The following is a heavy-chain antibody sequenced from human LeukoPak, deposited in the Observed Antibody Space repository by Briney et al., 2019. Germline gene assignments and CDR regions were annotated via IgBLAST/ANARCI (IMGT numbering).Heavy chain of an antibody. CDR1: GYTLTELS. V-gene: IGHV1-24*01. CDR3: ATVVLYSGYYFDY. J-gene: IGHJ4*02. D-gene: IGHD5-12*01. CDR2: FDPEDGAT. Sequence: GASVTVSFKVSGYTLTELSMHWVRQAPGKGPEWMGGFDPEDGATIYAQRFQGRVTMTEDTSTYTAYMELSSLRSEDTAVYYCATVVLYSGYYFDYWGQGTLVTVSS.